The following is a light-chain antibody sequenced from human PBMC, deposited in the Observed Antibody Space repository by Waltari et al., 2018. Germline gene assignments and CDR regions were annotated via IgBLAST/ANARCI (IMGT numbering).Light chain of an antibody. CDR2: DAS. J-gene: IGKJ2*01. Sequence: DIQMTQSPSSLSASVGERVTITCQASQDISNFLNWYQQKPGKAPKLLIYDASKLETGVPSRFSGSGSGTDFTFSISSLQPEDFATYYCQQSDTFGQGTRLEIK. V-gene: IGKV1-33*01. CDR3: QQSDT. CDR1: QDISNF.